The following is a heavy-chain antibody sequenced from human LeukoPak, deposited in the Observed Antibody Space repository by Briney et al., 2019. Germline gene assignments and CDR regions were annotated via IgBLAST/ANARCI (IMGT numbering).Heavy chain of an antibody. CDR2: INTNTGNP. CDR1: GYTFTSYA. D-gene: IGHD2-2*01. CDR3: ARDYVREAGSTLYYFDN. V-gene: IGHV7-4-1*02. Sequence: ASVKVSCKASGYTFTSYAMNWVRQAPGQGLEWMGWINTNTGNPTYAQGFTGRFVFSLDTSVSTAYLQISSLKAEDTAVYYCARDYVREAGSTLYYFDNWGQGTLVTVSS. J-gene: IGHJ4*02.